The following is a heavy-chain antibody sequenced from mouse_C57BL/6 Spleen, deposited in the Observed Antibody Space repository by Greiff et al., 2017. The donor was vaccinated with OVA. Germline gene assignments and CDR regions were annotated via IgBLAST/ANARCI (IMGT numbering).Heavy chain of an antibody. CDR3: ARVGSYYYAMDY. J-gene: IGHJ4*01. Sequence: VQLKESGPGLVKPSQSLSLTCSVTGYSITSGYYWNWIRQFPGNKLEWMGYISYDGSNNYNPSLKNRISITRDTSKNQFFLKLNSVTTEDTATYYCARVGSYYYAMDYWGQGTSVTVSS. CDR2: ISYDGSN. V-gene: IGHV3-6*01. CDR1: GYSITSGYY.